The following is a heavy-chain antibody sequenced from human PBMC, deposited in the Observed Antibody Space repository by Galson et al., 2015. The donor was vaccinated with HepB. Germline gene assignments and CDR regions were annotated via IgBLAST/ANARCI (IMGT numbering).Heavy chain of an antibody. CDR1: DYTFTRFG. D-gene: IGHD5-24*01. V-gene: IGHV1-18*01. CDR3: AKGGMATIGGQTFDS. CDR2: ISVYNGKT. Sequence: SVKVSCKASDYTFTRFGISWVRQAPGQGLEWMGWISVYNGKTDYAQKFQGRVTMTADTSTSLTNRAYMELSSLISDDTAVDYCAKGGMATIGGQTFDSWGQGTLVTVSS. J-gene: IGHJ4*02.